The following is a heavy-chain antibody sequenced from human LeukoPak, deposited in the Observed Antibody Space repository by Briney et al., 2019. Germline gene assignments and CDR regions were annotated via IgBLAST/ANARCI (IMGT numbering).Heavy chain of an antibody. D-gene: IGHD3-22*01. CDR3: ARAHTRIVVITGHDDAFDI. J-gene: IGHJ3*02. Sequence: ASVKVSCKASGYTFTSYGISWVRQAPGQGLEWMGRIIPILGIANYAQKFQGRVTITADKSTSTAYMELSSLRSEDTAVYYCARAHTRIVVITGHDDAFDIWGQGTMVTVSS. V-gene: IGHV1-69*04. CDR1: GYTFTSYG. CDR2: IIPILGIA.